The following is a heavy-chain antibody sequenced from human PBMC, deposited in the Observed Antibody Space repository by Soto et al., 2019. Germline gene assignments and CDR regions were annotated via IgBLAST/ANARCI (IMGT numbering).Heavy chain of an antibody. D-gene: IGHD2-8*01. J-gene: IGHJ4*02. Sequence: EVDLLESGGGLVQPGGSLRLSCAASDFTFDGHGMSWVRQAPGKGPEWVSTISPEGFNTHYADSVRGRFIISRDNSRNTVDLHMSSLRVEDPAIYYCVSWVSAHFYYWGQGTPVTVSS. V-gene: IGHV3-23*01. CDR1: DFTFDGHG. CDR2: ISPEGFNT. CDR3: VSWVSAHFYY.